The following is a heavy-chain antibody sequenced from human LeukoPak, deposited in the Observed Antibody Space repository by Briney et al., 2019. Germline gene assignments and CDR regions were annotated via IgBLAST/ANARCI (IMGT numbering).Heavy chain of an antibody. V-gene: IGHV1-69*05. CDR2: IIPIFGTA. D-gene: IGHD5-18*01. CDR1: GGTFSSYA. Sequence: SVKVSCKASGGTFSSYAISWVRQAPGQGLEWMGGIIPIFGTANYAQKFQGRVTITTDESTSTAYMELSSLGSEDTAVYYCARGNVDTAMVFDYWGQGTLVTVSS. CDR3: ARGNVDTAMVFDY. J-gene: IGHJ4*02.